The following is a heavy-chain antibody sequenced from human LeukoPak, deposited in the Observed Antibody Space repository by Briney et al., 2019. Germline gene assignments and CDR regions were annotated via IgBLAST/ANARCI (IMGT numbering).Heavy chain of an antibody. V-gene: IGHV3-48*01. D-gene: IGHD6-6*01. J-gene: IGHJ4*02. Sequence: PGGSLRLSCAASGFTFSSYSMNWVRQAPGKGLEWVSYISSSSSTIYYADSVKGRFTISRDNAKNSLYLQMNSLRAEDTAVYYCAKAVESSSSGGMGLDYWGQGTLVTVSS. CDR2: ISSSSSTI. CDR1: GFTFSSYS. CDR3: AKAVESSSSGGMGLDY.